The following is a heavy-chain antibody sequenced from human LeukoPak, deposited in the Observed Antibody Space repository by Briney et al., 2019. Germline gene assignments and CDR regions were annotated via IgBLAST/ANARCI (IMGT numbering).Heavy chain of an antibody. V-gene: IGHV3-23*01. Sequence: PSETLSLTCAVYGGSFSGYYWSWIRQPPGKGLEWVSAISGSGGSTYYADSVKGRFTISRDNSKNTLYLQMNSLRAEDTAVYYCAKNAGYSSSWCDYWGQGTLVTVSS. J-gene: IGHJ4*02. CDR3: AKNAGYSSSWCDY. CDR2: ISGSGGST. CDR1: GGSFSGYY. D-gene: IGHD6-13*01.